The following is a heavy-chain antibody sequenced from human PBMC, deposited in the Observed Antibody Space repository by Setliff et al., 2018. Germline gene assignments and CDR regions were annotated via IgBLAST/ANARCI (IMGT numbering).Heavy chain of an antibody. Sequence: SETLSLTCAVSGVSINSLNWWTWVRQPPGKGLEWIGEIYHDGPSVHYNPPLKGRATISVDNSKNQFSLNLNSVTVADTAVYFCARGVRTGHLDSWGQGTLVTVSS. D-gene: IGHD1-1*01. V-gene: IGHV4-4*02. CDR2: IYHDGPSV. CDR3: ARGVRTGHLDS. J-gene: IGHJ4*02. CDR1: GVSINSLNW.